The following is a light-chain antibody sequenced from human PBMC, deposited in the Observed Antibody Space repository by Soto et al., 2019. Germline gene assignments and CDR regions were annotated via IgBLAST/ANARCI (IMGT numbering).Light chain of an antibody. CDR1: QSVSSN. V-gene: IGKV3-15*01. CDR2: GAS. J-gene: IGKJ1*01. Sequence: EIVMTQSPATLSVSPGERATLSCRASQSVSSNLAWYQQRPGQAPRLLIYGASTRATDIPARFSGSGSGIEFTLTISSLQSEDFAVYCCQQYNNWPWTFGQGTKVDIK. CDR3: QQYNNWPWT.